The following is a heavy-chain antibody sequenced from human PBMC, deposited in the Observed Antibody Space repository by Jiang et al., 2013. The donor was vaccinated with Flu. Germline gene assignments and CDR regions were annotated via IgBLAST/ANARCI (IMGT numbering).Heavy chain of an antibody. D-gene: IGHD6-13*01. Sequence: PGKGLEWVALLSSDGVTKYYGDSVRGRFTISRDNFKDTLYLEMNSLTVEDTGVYYCARDMEQQLIHWFDPWGQGTQVTVSS. CDR2: LSSDGVTK. V-gene: IGHV3-30*03. CDR3: ARDMEQQLIHWFDP. J-gene: IGHJ5*02.